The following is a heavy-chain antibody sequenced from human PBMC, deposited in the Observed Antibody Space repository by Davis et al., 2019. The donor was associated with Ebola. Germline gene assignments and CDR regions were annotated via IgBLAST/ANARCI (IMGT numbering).Heavy chain of an antibody. CDR1: GFTVSSNY. J-gene: IGHJ4*02. V-gene: IGHV3-66*01. CDR2: IYSGGST. Sequence: GGSLRLSCAASGFTVSSNYMSWVRQAPGKGLEWVSVIYSGGSTYYADSVKGRFTISRDNSKNTLYLQMNSLRAEDTAVYYCARVFTSGDSDYWGQGTLVTVSS. CDR3: ARVFTSGDSDY. D-gene: IGHD4-17*01.